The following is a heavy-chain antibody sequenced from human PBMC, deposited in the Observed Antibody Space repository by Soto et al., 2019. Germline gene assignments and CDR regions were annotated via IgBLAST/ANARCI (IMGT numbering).Heavy chain of an antibody. CDR2: IIPIIGII. D-gene: IGHD3-22*01. CDR3: AGDLTPGVVDH. V-gene: IGHV1-69*04. Sequence: ASVKVSCKASGGTFSTYTITWVRQAPGQGLEWMGRIIPIIGIINYAQKFQGRVTISADKFTGTAYMELTGLRSDDTAVYYCAGDLTPGVVDHWGQGTLVTVSS. J-gene: IGHJ4*02. CDR1: GGTFSTYT.